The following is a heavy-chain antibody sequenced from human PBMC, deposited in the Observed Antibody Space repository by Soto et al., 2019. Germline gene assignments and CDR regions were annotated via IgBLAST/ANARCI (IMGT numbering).Heavy chain of an antibody. V-gene: IGHV3-48*03. CDR3: ARELAAAGSFDY. D-gene: IGHD6-13*01. CDR2: ISTSGSTI. CDR1: GFTFSRYE. Sequence: SLRLSCAASGFTFSRYEMNWVRQAPGKGLEWISYISTSGSTIYYADSVKGRFTISRDNAKNSLYLQMNSLRAEDTAVYYCARELAAAGSFDYWGQGTRVTVSS. J-gene: IGHJ4*02.